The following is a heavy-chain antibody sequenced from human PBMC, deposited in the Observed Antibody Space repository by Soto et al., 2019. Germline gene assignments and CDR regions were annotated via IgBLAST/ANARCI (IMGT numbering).Heavy chain of an antibody. J-gene: IGHJ4*02. CDR2: IYSTGTT. V-gene: IGHV3-53*01. D-gene: IGHD3-10*01. Sequence: LGLSCAASGFTVGNNYMSWVRQAPGKGLEWVSLIYSTGTTKYADSVKGRFTVSRDNAKNTLYLQMNSLRAEDTAVYYCAKDGRGSGSHYNSFGYWGQGTLVTVSS. CDR3: AKDGRGSGSHYNSFGY. CDR1: GFTVGNNY.